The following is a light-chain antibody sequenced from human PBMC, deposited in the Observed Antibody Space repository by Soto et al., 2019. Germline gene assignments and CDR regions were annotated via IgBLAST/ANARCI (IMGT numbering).Light chain of an antibody. Sequence: QSVLTQPASVSGSPGQSITISCTGTSSDVGGYNYVSWYQHHPGEAPKVMIFEVSNRPSGVSNRFSGSKSANTASLTISGLQAEDEAVYYCSSYTASSSLWVFGGGTKVTVL. CDR1: SSDVGGYNY. CDR2: EVS. CDR3: SSYTASSSLWV. J-gene: IGLJ3*02. V-gene: IGLV2-14*01.